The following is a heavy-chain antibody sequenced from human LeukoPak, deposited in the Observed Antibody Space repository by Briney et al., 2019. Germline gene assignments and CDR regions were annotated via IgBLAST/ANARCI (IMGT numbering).Heavy chain of an antibody. CDR1: GFTFSSYS. D-gene: IGHD3-10*01. CDR2: ISSSSSSYI. Sequence: GGSLRLSCAASGFTFSSYSMNWVRQAPGKGLEWVSSISSSSSSYIYYADSVKGRFTISRDNAKNSLYLQMNSLRAEDTAVYYCARELYGSGSYYDYWGQGTLVTVSS. CDR3: ARELYGSGSYYDY. V-gene: IGHV3-21*01. J-gene: IGHJ4*02.